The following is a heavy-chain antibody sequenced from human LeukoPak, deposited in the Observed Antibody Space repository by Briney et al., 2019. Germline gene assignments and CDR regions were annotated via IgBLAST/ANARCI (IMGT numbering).Heavy chain of an antibody. V-gene: IGHV4-59*01. CDR2: IYYSGST. Sequence: SETLSLTCTVTGGSISSYYWSWIRQPPGKGLEWIGYIYYSGSTNYNPSLKSRVTISVDTSNNQFSLKLSSVTAADTAVYYCASGLYYYDSSGYYLPFGMDVWGQGTTVTVSS. J-gene: IGHJ6*02. CDR3: ASGLYYYDSSGYYLPFGMDV. D-gene: IGHD3-22*01. CDR1: GGSISSYY.